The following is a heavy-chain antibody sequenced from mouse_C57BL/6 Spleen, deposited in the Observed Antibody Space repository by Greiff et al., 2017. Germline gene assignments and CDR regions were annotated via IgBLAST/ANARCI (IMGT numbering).Heavy chain of an antibody. CDR3: ARSGDYTGFAY. J-gene: IGHJ3*01. CDR2: INPSSGYT. D-gene: IGHD2-4*01. CDR1: GYTFTSYT. Sequence: VQLQQSGAELARPGASVKMSCKASGYTFTSYTMHWVKQRPGQGLEWIGYINPSSGYTKYNQKFKDKATLTADKSSSTAYMQLSSLTSEDSAVYYCARSGDYTGFAYWGQGTLVTVSA. V-gene: IGHV1-4*01.